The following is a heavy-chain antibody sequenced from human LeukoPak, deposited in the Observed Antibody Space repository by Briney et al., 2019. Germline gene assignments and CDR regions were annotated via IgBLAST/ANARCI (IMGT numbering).Heavy chain of an antibody. V-gene: IGHV3-23*01. D-gene: IGHD4-11*01. CDR3: AKVMTSVTTYYYYGMDV. Sequence: GGSLRLSCAASGFTINSYAMSWVRQAPGKGPGGVSSISGSVGNTYYADSVKGRFTIFRDNSKNTVSLQMDSLRAEDTAVYYCAKVMTSVTTYYYYGMDVWGQGTTVTVSS. CDR2: ISGSVGNT. CDR1: GFTINSYA. J-gene: IGHJ6*02.